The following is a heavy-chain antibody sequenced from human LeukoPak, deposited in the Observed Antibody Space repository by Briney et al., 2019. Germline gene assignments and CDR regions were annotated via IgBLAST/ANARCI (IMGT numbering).Heavy chain of an antibody. CDR3: ASVAATGYDAFDI. J-gene: IGHJ3*02. CDR2: TYYRSKWYN. D-gene: IGHD6-13*01. Sequence: SQTLSLTCAISGDSFSSNSAVWNWIRQSPSRGLEWLGRTYYRSKWYNDYAVSVKSRITINPDTSKNQFSLQLNSVTPEDTAVYYCASVAATGYDAFDIWGQGTMVTVSS. V-gene: IGHV6-1*01. CDR1: GDSFSSNSAV.